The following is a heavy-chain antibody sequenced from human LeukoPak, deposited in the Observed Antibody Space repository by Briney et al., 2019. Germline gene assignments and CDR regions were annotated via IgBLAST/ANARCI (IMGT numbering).Heavy chain of an antibody. CDR2: ISGSGGST. V-gene: IGHV3-23*01. CDR1: GFTFSSYA. CDR3: AKTSGVVVPAAMINY. J-gene: IGHJ4*02. Sequence: SGGSLRLSCAASGFTFSSYAMSWVRQAPGKGLDWVSAISGSGGSTYYADSVKGRFTISRDNSKNTLYLQMNSLRAEGTAVYYCAKTSGVVVPAAMINYWGQGTLVTVSS. D-gene: IGHD2-2*01.